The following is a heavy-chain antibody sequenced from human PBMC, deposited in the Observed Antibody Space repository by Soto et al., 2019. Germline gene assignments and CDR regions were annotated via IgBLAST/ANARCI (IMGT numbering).Heavy chain of an antibody. CDR2: INPNSGGT. CDR1: GYTFTGYY. J-gene: IGHJ4*02. Sequence: ASVKVSCKASGYTFTGYYMHWVRQAPGQGLEWMGWINPNSGGTNYAQKFQGRVTMTRDTSISTAYMELSRLRSDDTAVYYCARDTYGYYDSSGYYYYDYWGQGTLVTV. V-gene: IGHV1-2*02. D-gene: IGHD3-22*01. CDR3: ARDTYGYYDSSGYYYYDY.